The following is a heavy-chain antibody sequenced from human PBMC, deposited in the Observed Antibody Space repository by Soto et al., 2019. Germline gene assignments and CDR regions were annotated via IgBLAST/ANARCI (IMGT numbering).Heavy chain of an antibody. CDR1: NGSVISGNYL. Sequence: PSETLSLTCTVSNGSVISGNYLWTWIRQPPGKGLEWIGNMYYSGGTNNDSSLKSRVTISVDTSKNQFSLKLRSVSAADTAVYYCARDRPLHPSYHYYGMDVWGQGITVTVPQ. CDR3: ARDRPLHPSYHYYGMDV. D-gene: IGHD2-15*01. V-gene: IGHV4-61*01. CDR2: MYYSGGT. J-gene: IGHJ6*01.